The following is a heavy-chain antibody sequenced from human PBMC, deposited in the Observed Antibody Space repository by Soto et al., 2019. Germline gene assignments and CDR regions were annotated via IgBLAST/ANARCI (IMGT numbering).Heavy chain of an antibody. CDR1: GFTFSDYY. D-gene: IGHD6-6*01. Sequence: PGGSLRLSCAASGFTFSDYYMSWIRQAPGKGLEWVSYISSSGSTIYYADSVKGRFTISRDNAKNSLYPQMNSLRAEDTAVYYCARWGAARTDYYYYYGMDVWGQGTTVTVS. CDR2: ISSSGSTI. J-gene: IGHJ6*02. V-gene: IGHV3-11*01. CDR3: ARWGAARTDYYYYYGMDV.